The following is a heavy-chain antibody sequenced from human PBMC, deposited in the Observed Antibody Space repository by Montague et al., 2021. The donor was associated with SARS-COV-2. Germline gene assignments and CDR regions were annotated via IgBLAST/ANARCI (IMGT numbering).Heavy chain of an antibody. CDR3: ARHVTFGGVVVALDY. Sequence: ETLSLTCTVSGASISSSENAWGWIRQSPGKGLEWFGSIFYSGTTYFNPSLRSRIAISVDTSKNQFSLKVTSVTAADTAVYYCARHVTFGGVVVALDYWGQRTLVSVSS. D-gene: IGHD3-16*02. CDR1: GASISSSENA. J-gene: IGHJ4*02. V-gene: IGHV4-39*01. CDR2: IFYSGTT.